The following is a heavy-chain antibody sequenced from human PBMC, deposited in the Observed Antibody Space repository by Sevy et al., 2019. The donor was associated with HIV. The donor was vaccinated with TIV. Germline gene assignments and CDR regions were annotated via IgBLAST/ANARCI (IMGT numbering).Heavy chain of an antibody. V-gene: IGHV3-7*01. CDR2: IKQDGSEK. CDR1: GFTFSSYW. Sequence: GGCLRLSCAVSGFTFSSYWMSWVRQAPGKGLEWVANIKQDGSEKYYVDSVKGRFTISRDNAKKSLYLQMNSLRAEDTAVYYCARDSDSTRYYYMDVWGKGTTVTVSS. D-gene: IGHD1-26*01. J-gene: IGHJ6*03. CDR3: ARDSDSTRYYYMDV.